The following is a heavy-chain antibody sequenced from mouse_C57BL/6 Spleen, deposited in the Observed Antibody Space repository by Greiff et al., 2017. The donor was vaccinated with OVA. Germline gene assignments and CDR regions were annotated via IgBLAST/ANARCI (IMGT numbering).Heavy chain of an antibody. CDR1: GYSITSGYD. Sequence: EVQLQQSGPGMVKPSQSLSLTCTVTGYSITSGYDWHWIRHFPGNKLEWLGYISYSGSTKYNPSLKSRIPFTPDTSKNHFFLKLNSVTTEDTATYYCAAGSSPAWFAYWGQGTLVTVSA. CDR3: AAGSSPAWFAY. V-gene: IGHV3-1*01. CDR2: ISYSGST. J-gene: IGHJ3*01. D-gene: IGHD1-1*01.